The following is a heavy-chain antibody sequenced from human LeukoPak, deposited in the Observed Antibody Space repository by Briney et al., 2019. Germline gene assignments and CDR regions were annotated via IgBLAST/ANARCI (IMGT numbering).Heavy chain of an antibody. CDR1: GFSLDEYS. CDR2: ITWNGGGT. D-gene: IGHD2-2*01. Sequence: GGSLRLSCAASGFSLDEYSMHWVRQAPGKGLEWVSLITWNGGGTSYADSVKGRFTISRDNKKSSLFLQMHSLRTEDTVFYFCVKDGLQYCTSTSCYEFQSWGQGTLVTVSS. V-gene: IGHV3-43*01. J-gene: IGHJ4*02. CDR3: VKDGLQYCTSTSCYEFQS.